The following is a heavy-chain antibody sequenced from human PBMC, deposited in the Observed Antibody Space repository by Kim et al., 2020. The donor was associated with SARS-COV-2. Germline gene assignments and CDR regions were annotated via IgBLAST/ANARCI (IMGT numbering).Heavy chain of an antibody. J-gene: IGHJ5*02. D-gene: IGHD3-3*01. CDR2: ISYDGSNK. V-gene: IGHV3-30*18. CDR3: AKDLYFWSGYPLGFDP. CDR1: GFTFSSYG. Sequence: GGSLRLSCAASGFTFSSYGMHWVRQAPGKGLEWVAVISYDGSNKYYADSVKGRFTISRDNSKNTLYLQMNSLRAEDTAVYYCAKDLYFWSGYPLGFDPWGQGTLVTVSS.